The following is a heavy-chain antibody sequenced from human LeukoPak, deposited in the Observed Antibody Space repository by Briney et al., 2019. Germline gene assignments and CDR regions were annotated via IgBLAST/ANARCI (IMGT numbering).Heavy chain of an antibody. J-gene: IGHJ4*02. D-gene: IGHD3-22*01. V-gene: IGHV5-51*01. Sequence: GESLKISCKGSGYIFISYWIGWVRQMPGKGLEWMGIIYPGDSDTRYSPSFQGQVTISADKSISTAYLQWSSLKASDTAMYYCASAYDSSGYFFDYWGQGTLVTVSS. CDR1: GYIFISYW. CDR3: ASAYDSSGYFFDY. CDR2: IYPGDSDT.